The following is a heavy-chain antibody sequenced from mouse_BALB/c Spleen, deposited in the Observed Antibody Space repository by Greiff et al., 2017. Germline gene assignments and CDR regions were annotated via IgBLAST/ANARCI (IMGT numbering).Heavy chain of an antibody. CDR2: IYPGDGDT. V-gene: IGHV1-80*01. CDR1: GYAFSSYW. CDR3: ARDYGSNPLYYAMDY. J-gene: IGHJ4*01. D-gene: IGHD1-1*01. Sequence: QVQLQQSGAELVRPGSSVKISCKASGYAFSSYWMNWVKQRPGQGLEWIGQIYPGDGDTNYNGKFKGKATLTADKSSSTAYMQLSSLTSEDSAVYFCARDYGSNPLYYAMDYWGQGTSVTVSS.